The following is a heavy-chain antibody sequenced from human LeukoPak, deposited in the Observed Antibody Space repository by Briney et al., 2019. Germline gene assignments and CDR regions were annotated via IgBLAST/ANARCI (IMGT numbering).Heavy chain of an antibody. CDR2: IIPIFGTA. D-gene: IGHD3-10*01. CDR1: GGTFSSYA. CDR3: ARGDTLYYYGSGSYQFDY. Sequence: ASVKVSCKASGGTFSSYAISWVRQAPGQGLEWMGGIIPIFGTANYAQKFQGRVTITADESTSTAYMELSSLRSEDTAVYYCARGDTLYYYGSGSYQFDYWGQGTLVTVSS. J-gene: IGHJ4*02. V-gene: IGHV1-69*13.